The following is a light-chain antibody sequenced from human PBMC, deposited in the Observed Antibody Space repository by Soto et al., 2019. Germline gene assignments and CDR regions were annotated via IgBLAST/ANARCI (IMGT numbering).Light chain of an antibody. CDR1: SSDVGGYNY. CDR3: SSYAGSNNLV. Sequence: QSVLTQPPSASGSARQSVTISCTGTSSDVGGYNYVSWYQQHPGKAPKLMIYEVSKRPSGVPDRFSGSKSGNTASLTVSGLQAEDEADYYCSSYAGSNNLVFGGGTKVTVL. V-gene: IGLV2-8*01. J-gene: IGLJ3*02. CDR2: EVS.